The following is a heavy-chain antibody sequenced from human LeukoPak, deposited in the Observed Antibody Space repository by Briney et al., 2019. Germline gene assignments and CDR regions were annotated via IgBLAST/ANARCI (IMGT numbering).Heavy chain of an antibody. Sequence: GRSLRLSWAASGFTFSIYSIDWVRQAPGEGLEWVLVIYSGGSTYYADSVKGRFTISRDNSKNTLYLQMIGLRAEDTAVYYCAKDSGSYYFDSWGQGTLVTVSS. CDR1: GFTFSIYS. J-gene: IGHJ4*02. D-gene: IGHD1-26*01. CDR3: AKDSGSYYFDS. V-gene: IGHV3-66*02. CDR2: IYSGGST.